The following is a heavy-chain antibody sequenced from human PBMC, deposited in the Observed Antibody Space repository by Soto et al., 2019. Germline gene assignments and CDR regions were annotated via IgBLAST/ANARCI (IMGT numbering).Heavy chain of an antibody. D-gene: IGHD3-22*01. Sequence: SETLSLTCTVSGGSISSYYWSWIRQPPGKGLEWIGYIYYSGSTNYNPSLKSRVTISVDTSKNQFSLKLISVTAADTAVYYCARSGDSSGYYGAFDIWGQGTMVTVSS. V-gene: IGHV4-59*08. CDR1: GGSISSYY. J-gene: IGHJ3*02. CDR2: IYYSGST. CDR3: ARSGDSSGYYGAFDI.